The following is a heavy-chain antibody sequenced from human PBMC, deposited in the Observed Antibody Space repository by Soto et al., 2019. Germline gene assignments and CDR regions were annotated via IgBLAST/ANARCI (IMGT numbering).Heavy chain of an antibody. CDR1: GGSISSGGYY. Sequence: QVQLQESGPGLVKPSQTLSLTCTVSGGSISSGGYYWSWIRQHPGKGLEWIGYIYYSVSTYYNPSLKSRVTISVDTSKNQFSLKLSSVTAADTAVYYCARYYSKPKAPSRGFDPWGQGTLVTVSS. CDR2: IYYSVST. CDR3: ARYYSKPKAPSRGFDP. J-gene: IGHJ5*02. D-gene: IGHD4-4*01. V-gene: IGHV4-31*03.